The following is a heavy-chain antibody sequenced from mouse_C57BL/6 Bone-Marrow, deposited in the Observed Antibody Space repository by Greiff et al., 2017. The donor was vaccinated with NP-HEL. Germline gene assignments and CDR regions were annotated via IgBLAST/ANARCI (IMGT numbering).Heavy chain of an antibody. Sequence: VHVKQSGAELVRPGASVKLSCTASGFNIKDYYMHWVKQRPEQGLEWIGTIDPEDGDTEYAPKFQGKATMTADTSSNTAYLQLSSLTSEDTAVYYCTTANWDDAMDYWGQGTSVTVSS. J-gene: IGHJ4*01. V-gene: IGHV14-1*01. CDR3: TTANWDDAMDY. CDR2: IDPEDGDT. D-gene: IGHD4-1*01. CDR1: GFNIKDYY.